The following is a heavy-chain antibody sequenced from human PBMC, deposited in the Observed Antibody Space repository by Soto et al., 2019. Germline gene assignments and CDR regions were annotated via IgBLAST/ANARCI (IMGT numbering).Heavy chain of an antibody. D-gene: IGHD6-6*01. Sequence: QVQLQQWGAGLLKPSETLSLTCAVYGGSFSGYYWSWIRQPPGKGLEWIGEINHSGSTNYNPSLKSRVTISVDTSKNQFSLKLSSVTAADTAVYYCAREKDRAARRPAARINWFDPWGQGTLVTVSS. CDR3: AREKDRAARRPAARINWFDP. CDR1: GGSFSGYY. V-gene: IGHV4-34*01. J-gene: IGHJ5*02. CDR2: INHSGST.